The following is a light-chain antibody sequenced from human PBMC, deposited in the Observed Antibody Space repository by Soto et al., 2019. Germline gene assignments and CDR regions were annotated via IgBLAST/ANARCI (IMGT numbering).Light chain of an antibody. CDR2: GAS. J-gene: IGKJ4*01. Sequence: EIFLTQSPATLSLSPGERATLSCLASHSFSSYLAWYQPKPCQAPRLLIYGASPRATCIPARFSGSGSGTEYTLTISGLQSEDFAVYYCHQYNIWPPLLFGGGTKVDI. V-gene: IGKV3-15*01. CDR3: HQYNIWPPLL. CDR1: HSFSSY.